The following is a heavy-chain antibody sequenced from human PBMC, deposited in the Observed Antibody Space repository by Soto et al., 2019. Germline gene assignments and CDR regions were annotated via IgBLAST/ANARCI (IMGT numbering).Heavy chain of an antibody. V-gene: IGHV3-30*03. J-gene: IGHJ4*02. D-gene: IGHD3-16*02. Sequence: QVQLVESGGGVVQPGKSLRLSCVGSGFTFNNDGLHWVRQAPGKGLEWVAVIPYEGRYTSSGDSVQGRFTISRDNSKNTVYLQMNSLREADTAVYFCARALGSSASVSYPDFWGQGTLVTVSS. CDR3: ARALGSSASVSYPDF. CDR2: IPYEGRYT. CDR1: GFTFNNDG.